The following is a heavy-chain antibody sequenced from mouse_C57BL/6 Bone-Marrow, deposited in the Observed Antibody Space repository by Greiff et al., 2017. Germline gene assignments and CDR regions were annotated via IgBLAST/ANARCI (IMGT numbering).Heavy chain of an antibody. CDR2: ISGGGGNT. CDR1: GFTFSGYT. Sequence: EVKLVESGGGLVKPGGSLKLSCAASGFTFSGYTMSWVRQTPENGLQWVAAISGGGGNTYYPAGVKGRFTISIDKDKNILYLQMSSLRSEDTALYYCSRQVTTVLATKYFDVWGTGTTVTVSA. V-gene: IGHV5-9*01. CDR3: SRQVTTVLATKYFDV. D-gene: IGHD1-1*01. J-gene: IGHJ1*03.